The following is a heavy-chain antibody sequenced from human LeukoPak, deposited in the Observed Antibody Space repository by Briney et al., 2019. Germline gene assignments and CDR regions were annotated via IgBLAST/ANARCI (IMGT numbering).Heavy chain of an antibody. CDR3: AADNSSGWYKL. Sequence: GTSVTVSCKASGFTFTSSAVQWVRQARGQGLEWIGWIVVGSGNTNYAQKFQERVTITRDMSTSTAYMELSSLRSEDTAVYYCAADNSSGWYKLWGQGTLVTVSS. CDR1: GFTFTSSA. CDR2: IVVGSGNT. V-gene: IGHV1-58*01. J-gene: IGHJ4*02. D-gene: IGHD6-19*01.